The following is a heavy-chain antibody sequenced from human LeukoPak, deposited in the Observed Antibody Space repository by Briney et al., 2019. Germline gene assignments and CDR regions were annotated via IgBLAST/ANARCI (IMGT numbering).Heavy chain of an antibody. CDR2: INPNSGGT. J-gene: IGHJ4*02. Sequence: GPVKVSCKASGYTFTSYDINWVRQATGQGLEWMGWINPNSGGTNYAQKFQGRVTMTRDTSISTAYMELSRLRSDDTAVYYCARGTGDMGTDYWGQGTLVTVSS. V-gene: IGHV1-2*02. CDR1: GYTFTSYD. CDR3: ARGTGDMGTDY. D-gene: IGHD7-27*01.